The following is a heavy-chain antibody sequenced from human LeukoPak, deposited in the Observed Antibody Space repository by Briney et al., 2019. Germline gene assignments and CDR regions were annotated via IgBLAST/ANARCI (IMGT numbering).Heavy chain of an antibody. D-gene: IGHD3-10*01. J-gene: IGHJ5*02. CDR1: GASISSSNW. Sequence: SGTLSLTCAVSGASISSSNWWSWVRQTPGKGLEWLAEIYHSGSTNYNPSLKSRVTISVDKSKNKFSLKLTSVTAEDTAVYFCAREGYRGAWFDPWGQGTLVIVSS. CDR2: IYHSGST. CDR3: AREGYRGAWFDP. V-gene: IGHV4-4*02.